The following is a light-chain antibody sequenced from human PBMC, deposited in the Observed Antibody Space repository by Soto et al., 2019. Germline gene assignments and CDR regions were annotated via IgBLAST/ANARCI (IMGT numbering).Light chain of an antibody. J-gene: IGLJ1*01. V-gene: IGLV2-14*01. CDR3: SSYTSSSTLI. Sequence: QSVLTQPASVSGSPGQSITISCTGTSSDVGGYNYVSWYQQHPGKAPKLVIYEVINRPSGVSDRFSGAKSGSTAPLTISGLQAEDEADYYCSSYTSSSTLIFGSGTKVTVL. CDR2: EVI. CDR1: SSDVGGYNY.